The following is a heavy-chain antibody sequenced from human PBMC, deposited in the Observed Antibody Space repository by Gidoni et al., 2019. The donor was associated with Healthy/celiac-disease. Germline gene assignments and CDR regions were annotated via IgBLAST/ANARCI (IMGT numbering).Heavy chain of an antibody. CDR2: IYYSGST. CDR3: ARDKIVVVPAATNNYYYYYMDV. J-gene: IGHJ6*03. CDR1: GGSISSGGYY. Sequence: QVQLQESGPGLVKPSQTLSLTCTVSGGSISSGGYYWSWIRQHPGKGLEWIGYIYYSGSTYYNPSLKSRVTISVDTSKNQFSLKLSSVTAADTAVYYCARDKIVVVPAATNNYYYYYMDVWGKGTTVTVSS. D-gene: IGHD2-2*01. V-gene: IGHV4-31*03.